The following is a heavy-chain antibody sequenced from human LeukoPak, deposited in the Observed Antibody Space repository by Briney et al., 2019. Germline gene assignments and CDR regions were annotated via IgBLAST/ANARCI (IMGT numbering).Heavy chain of an antibody. CDR3: ARGVVVPGAHFDY. V-gene: IGHV4-30-2*01. J-gene: IGHJ4*02. Sequence: IPSETLSLTCTVSGGSISSGGYYWSWIRQPPGKGLEWIGYIYHSGSTYYNPSLKSRVTISVDRSKNQFSLKLSSVTAADTAVYYCARGVVVPGAHFDYWGQGTLVTVSS. CDR2: IYHSGST. CDR1: GGSISSGGYY. D-gene: IGHD2-2*01.